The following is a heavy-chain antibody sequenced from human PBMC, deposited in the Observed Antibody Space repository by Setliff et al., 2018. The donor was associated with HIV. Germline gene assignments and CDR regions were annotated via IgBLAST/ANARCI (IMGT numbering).Heavy chain of an antibody. Sequence: SETLSLTCTVSGDSMNDYYWTWIRQPAGKALEWIGRININEDTYFKPSLKSRVTMSVDTSKNQFSLQLSSVTAADTAVYYCAKILTGYYIDYWGQGTLVTVSS. CDR3: AKILTGYYIDY. V-gene: IGHV4-4*07. J-gene: IGHJ4*02. CDR2: ININEDT. CDR1: GDSMNDYY. D-gene: IGHD3-9*01.